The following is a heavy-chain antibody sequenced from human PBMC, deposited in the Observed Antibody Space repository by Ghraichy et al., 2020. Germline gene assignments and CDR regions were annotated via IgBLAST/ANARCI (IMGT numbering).Heavy chain of an antibody. D-gene: IGHD3-16*01. CDR1: GFTFSRYG. V-gene: IGHV3-33*01. CDR3: ARGLGDLKDWYFDL. CDR2: IWYDGSKK. Sequence: GSLRLSCAASGFTFSRYGMHWFRQAPGKGLEWVAVIWYDGSKKYYADSVTGRFTISRDSSTLYVEMNSLRAEDTAVYYCARGLGDLKDWYFDLWGRGTLVTVSS. J-gene: IGHJ2*01.